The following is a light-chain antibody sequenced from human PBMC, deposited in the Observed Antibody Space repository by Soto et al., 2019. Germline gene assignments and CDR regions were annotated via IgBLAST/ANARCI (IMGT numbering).Light chain of an antibody. V-gene: IGLV2-14*01. CDR3: NSHTSSNTRV. J-gene: IGLJ1*01. Sequence: QSVLTQPASVSGSPGQSITISCTGTSSAVGGYNHVSWYQHHPGKAPKLMIYEVSNRPSGVSNRFSGSKSGNTASLTISGLQADDEADYYCNSHTSSNTRVFGTGTKVTVL. CDR1: SSAVGGYNH. CDR2: EVS.